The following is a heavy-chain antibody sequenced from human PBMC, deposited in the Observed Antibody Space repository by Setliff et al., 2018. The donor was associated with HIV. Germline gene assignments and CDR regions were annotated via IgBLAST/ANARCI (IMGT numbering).Heavy chain of an antibody. V-gene: IGHV4-30-4*02. D-gene: IGHD3-3*01. J-gene: IGHJ3*02. CDR3: ARSFSGRYFWSGYYTGPDPKGENAFDI. CDR2: IYYSGSA. Sequence: SETLSLTCTVSGGSISSGDYFLSWIRQAPGKGLEWIGCIYYSGSAYYNPSLQRRVTISVDTSKNQFSLELSSVTAADTAVYYCARSFSGRYFWSGYYTGPDPKGENAFDIWGQGTMVTVSS. CDR1: GGSISSGDYF.